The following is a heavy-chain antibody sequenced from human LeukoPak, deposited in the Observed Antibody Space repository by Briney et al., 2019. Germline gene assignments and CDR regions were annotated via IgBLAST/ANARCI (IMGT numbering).Heavy chain of an antibody. CDR2: INPNSGGT. CDR1: GYTFTGYY. D-gene: IGHD4-17*01. J-gene: IGHJ4*02. Sequence: ASVKVSCKASGYTFTGYYMHWVRQAPGQGLEWMGRINPNSGGTNYAQKFQGRVTMARDTSISTAYMELSRLRSDDTAVYYCASEVGATVTTAAGYWGQGTLVTVSS. CDR3: ASEVGATVTTAAGY. V-gene: IGHV1-2*06.